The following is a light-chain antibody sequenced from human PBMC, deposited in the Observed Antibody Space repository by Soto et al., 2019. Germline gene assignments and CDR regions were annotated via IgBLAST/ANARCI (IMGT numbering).Light chain of an antibody. V-gene: IGLV1-51*01. J-gene: IGLJ1*01. CDR2: DDN. CDR3: GSWDSRLSADV. CDR1: SSNIGGNS. Sequence: SVLTQPPSVSAAPGQKVTISCSGSSSNIGGNSVSWYQQLPGTAPKLLIYDDNQRPSGIPDRFSGSKSGTSATLGITGFQTGDEADYYCGSWDSRLSADVFGTGNKVT.